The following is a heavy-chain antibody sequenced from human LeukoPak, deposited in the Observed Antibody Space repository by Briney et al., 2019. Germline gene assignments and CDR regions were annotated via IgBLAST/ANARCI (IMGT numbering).Heavy chain of an antibody. CDR1: GFTVSSNY. CDR2: ISASGGST. J-gene: IGHJ4*02. V-gene: IGHV3-23*01. Sequence: GGSLRLSCAASGFTVSSNYMSWVRQAPGKGLEWVSAISASGGSTYYAGSVKGRFTISRDNSKNSLYLQMNSLRAEDTAVYYCATQNGDFDYWGQGTLVTVSS. CDR3: ATQNGDFDY. D-gene: IGHD1-1*01.